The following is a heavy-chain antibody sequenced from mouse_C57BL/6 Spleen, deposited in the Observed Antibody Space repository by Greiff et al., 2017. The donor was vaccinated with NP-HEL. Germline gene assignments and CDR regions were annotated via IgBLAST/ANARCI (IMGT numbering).Heavy chain of an antibody. CDR1: GYAFSSSW. J-gene: IGHJ4*01. CDR2: IYPGDGDT. V-gene: IGHV1-82*01. CDR3: ARDLITGAMDY. D-gene: IGHD2-4*01. Sequence: QVQLQQSGPELVKPGASVKISCKASGYAFSSSWMNWVKQRPGKGLEWIGRIYPGDGDTNYNGKFKGKATLTADKSSSTAYMQLSSLTSEDSAVYFCARDLITGAMDYWGQGTSVTVSS.